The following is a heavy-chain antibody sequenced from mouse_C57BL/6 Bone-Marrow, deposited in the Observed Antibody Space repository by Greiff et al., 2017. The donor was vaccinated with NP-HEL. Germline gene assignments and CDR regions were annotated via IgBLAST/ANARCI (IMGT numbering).Heavy chain of an antibody. CDR2: IHPNSGST. CDR3: ARSAPYYSNYGYAMDY. Sequence: VQLQQPGAELVKPGASVKLSCKASGYTFTSYWMHWVKQRPGQGLEWIGMIHPNSGSTNYNEKFKSKATLTVDKSSSTAYMQLSSLTSEDSAVYYCARSAPYYSNYGYAMDYWGQGTSVTVSS. D-gene: IGHD2-5*01. CDR1: GYTFTSYW. V-gene: IGHV1-64*01. J-gene: IGHJ4*01.